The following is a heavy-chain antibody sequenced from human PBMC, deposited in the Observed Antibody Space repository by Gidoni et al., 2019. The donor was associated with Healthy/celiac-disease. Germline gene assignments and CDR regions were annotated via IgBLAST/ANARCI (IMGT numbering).Heavy chain of an antibody. CDR1: GCTFSSYG. D-gene: IGHD1-26*01. CDR3: ARGPRGRFFRNYYYYYGMDV. V-gene: IGHV3-33*01. J-gene: IGHJ6*02. Sequence: QVQLVESGGGVVQPGRSLRLSWAASGCTFSSYGMHWVRQAPGKGRGWVAVIWYDGSNKYYADSVKGRFTISRDNSKNTLYLQMNSLRAEDTAVYYCARGPRGRFFRNYYYYYGMDVWGQGTTVTVSS. CDR2: IWYDGSNK.